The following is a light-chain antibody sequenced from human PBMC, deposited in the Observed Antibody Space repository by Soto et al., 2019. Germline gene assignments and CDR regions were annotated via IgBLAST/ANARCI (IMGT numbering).Light chain of an antibody. CDR3: KQYKTYSPT. CDR1: QSVDNW. CDR2: IAA. Sequence: DIQVTQSPSALSASVGDRVTITCRASQSVDNWLAWYQRRPGKAHKLLIYIAATLEVGVPSRFRGSASGTEFPLTISSLQPDDSATYYCKQYKTYSPTFGQGTQVEI. V-gene: IGKV1-5*03. J-gene: IGKJ1*01.